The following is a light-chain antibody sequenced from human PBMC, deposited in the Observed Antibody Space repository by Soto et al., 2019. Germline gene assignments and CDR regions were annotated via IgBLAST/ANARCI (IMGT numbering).Light chain of an antibody. J-gene: IGLJ1*01. V-gene: IGLV2-14*01. CDR3: SSYTSSSNYV. CDR2: EVS. Sequence: QSTLTQPASVSGSPGQSITISCTGTSSDVGGYNYVSWYQQHPGKAPKLMIYEVSTRPSGVSNRFSGSKSGNTASLTISGLQAEDEADYYCSSYTSSSNYVFGTGTKLTVL. CDR1: SSDVGGYNY.